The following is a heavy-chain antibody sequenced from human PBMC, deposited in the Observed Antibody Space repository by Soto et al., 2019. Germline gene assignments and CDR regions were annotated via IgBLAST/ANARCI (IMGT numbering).Heavy chain of an antibody. J-gene: IGHJ4*02. CDR1: GLTFSTYG. CDR3: VKDRRGGMTPVFMPGPD. CDR2: ISNDVRNI. Sequence: VQLVESGGGVVQPGRSLRLSCAASGLTFSTYGFHWVRQAPGKGLEWVAVISNDVRNIHYAESVKGRFTISRDNSKNRLYLQMISLRPNDTAVYYCVKDRRGGMTPVFMPGPDWGQGTLVTVSS. V-gene: IGHV3-30*18. D-gene: IGHD3-16*01.